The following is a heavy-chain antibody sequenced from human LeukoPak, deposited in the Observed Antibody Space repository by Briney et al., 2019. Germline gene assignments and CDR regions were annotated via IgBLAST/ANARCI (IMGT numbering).Heavy chain of an antibody. D-gene: IGHD3-22*01. CDR1: GGSVSGSY. CDR2: IYYSGST. J-gene: IGHJ4*02. V-gene: IGHV4-59*02. CDR3: ARAQYYYDSSGYYLYFDY. Sequence: PSETLSLTCTVSGGSVSGSYWSWIRQPPEMGLEWIAYIYYSGSTNYNPSLKSRVSISVDTSKNQFSLKLSSVTAADTAVYYCARAQYYYDSSGYYLYFDYWGQGTLVTVSS.